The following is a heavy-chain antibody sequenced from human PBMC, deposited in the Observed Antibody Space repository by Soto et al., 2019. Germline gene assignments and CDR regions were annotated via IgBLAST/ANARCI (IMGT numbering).Heavy chain of an antibody. J-gene: IGHJ4*02. Sequence: GGSLRLSCAASGFTFSSYAMSWVRQAPGKGLEWVSAISGSGGSTYYADSVKGRFTISRDNSKNTLYLQMNSLRAEDTAVYYCAKVPVKKMATTNTPLGYRGKGSLVTV. V-gene: IGHV3-23*01. D-gene: IGHD5-12*01. CDR1: GFTFSSYA. CDR2: ISGSGGST. CDR3: AKVPVKKMATTNTPLGY.